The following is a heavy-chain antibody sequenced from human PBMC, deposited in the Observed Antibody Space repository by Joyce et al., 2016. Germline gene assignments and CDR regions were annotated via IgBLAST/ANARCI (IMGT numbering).Heavy chain of an antibody. CDR1: GYTFTGYF. CDR3: ASDYGDYGRYGLDV. J-gene: IGHJ6*02. CDR2: INPNRGGT. Sequence: QVQLVQSGAEVKKAGASVKVSCKSSGYTFTGYFMHWVRQAPGQGLEWMGWINPNRGGTKYGQKFQGRVTMTRDTSISTAYLELNWLRSDDTAVYYCASDYGDYGRYGLDVWGQGTTVAVSS. V-gene: IGHV1-2*02. D-gene: IGHD4-17*01.